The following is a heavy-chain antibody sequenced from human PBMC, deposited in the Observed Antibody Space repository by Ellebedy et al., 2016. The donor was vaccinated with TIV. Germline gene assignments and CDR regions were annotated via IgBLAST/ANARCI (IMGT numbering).Heavy chain of an antibody. D-gene: IGHD5-24*01. CDR1: GFTFDVST. V-gene: IGHV3-43*01. J-gene: IGHJ4*02. CDR2: ISWDSGST. CDR3: AVGRDGYNSYLDF. Sequence: GGSLRLSCAASGFTFDVSTMHWVRHAPGKGLEWVSLISWDSGSTYYADSVKGRFTISRDNSKNSLYLQMNSLRAEDTALYYCAVGRDGYNSYLDFWGQGTLVTVPS.